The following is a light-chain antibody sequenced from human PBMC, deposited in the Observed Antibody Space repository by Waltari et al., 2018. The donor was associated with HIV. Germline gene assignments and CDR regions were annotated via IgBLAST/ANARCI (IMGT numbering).Light chain of an antibody. CDR2: EVS. CDR1: SSDVGGYNT. J-gene: IGLJ1*01. V-gene: IGLV2-8*01. CDR3: SSYAGSNNYG. Sequence: QSALTQPPSASGSPGQSVTISCTGTSSDVGGYNTVSGYQQHPGKAPKLMIYEVSKRPSGVPDRFSGSKSGNTASLTVSGLQAEDEADYDCSSYAGSNNYGVGTGTKVTVL.